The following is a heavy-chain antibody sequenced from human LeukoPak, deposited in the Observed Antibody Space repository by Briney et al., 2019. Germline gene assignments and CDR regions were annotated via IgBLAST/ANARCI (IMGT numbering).Heavy chain of an antibody. J-gene: IGHJ6*03. CDR3: ARGALVDAYYYNMDV. Sequence: SETLSLTCTVAGGSISSYYWSWIRQPAGQGLEWIGRVYTSGSTNYNPSLKSRVTMSVDTSKNQFSLKLSSVTAADTAVYYCARGALVDAYYYNMDVWGKGTTVTIS. CDR2: VYTSGST. CDR1: GGSISSYY. V-gene: IGHV4-4*07.